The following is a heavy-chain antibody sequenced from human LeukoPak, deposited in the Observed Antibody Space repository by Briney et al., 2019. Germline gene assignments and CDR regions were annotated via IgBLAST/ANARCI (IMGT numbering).Heavy chain of an antibody. D-gene: IGHD2-21*02. J-gene: IGHJ5*02. V-gene: IGHV1-69*05. CDR2: IIPIFGTA. CDR1: GGTFSSYA. Sequence: ATVKVSCKASGGTFSSYAISWVRQAPGQGLEWMGRIIPIFGTANYAQKFQGRVTITTDESTSTAYMELSSLRSEDTAVYYCARWGGDWSSNWFDPWGQGTLFTVSS. CDR3: ARWGGDWSSNWFDP.